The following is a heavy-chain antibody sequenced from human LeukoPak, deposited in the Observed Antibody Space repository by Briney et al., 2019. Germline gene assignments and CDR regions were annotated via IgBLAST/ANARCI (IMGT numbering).Heavy chain of an antibody. J-gene: IGHJ4*02. CDR3: ARVPPFVVVPAAIGNYFDY. CDR1: GYSLDSYG. D-gene: IGHD2-2*01. CDR2: ININNGNR. Sequence: GASVKVSCKASGYSLDSYGISWVRQAPGQGLEWMGWININNGNRDFTQKVQGRVTMTTDTSTSTAYMELRSLRSDDTAVYYCARVPPFVVVPAAIGNYFDYWGQGTLVTVSS. V-gene: IGHV1-18*01.